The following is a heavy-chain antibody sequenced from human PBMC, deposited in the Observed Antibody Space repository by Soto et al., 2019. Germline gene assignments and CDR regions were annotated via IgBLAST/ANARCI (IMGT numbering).Heavy chain of an antibody. CDR1: GFTFSSSA. CDR3: AKEAPYTSIPKGWFGP. D-gene: IGHD6-13*01. J-gene: IGHJ5*02. V-gene: IGHV3-23*01. CDR2: ISDSGATT. Sequence: EVQMSESGGGLVQPGGSLRLSCAASGFTFSSSAMGWVRQTPGKGLEWVSSISDSGATTYYANSVKGRFAISRDNSKNPLYLQMNSLRVDDTAVYYCAKEAPYTSIPKGWFGPWGQGALVTVSS.